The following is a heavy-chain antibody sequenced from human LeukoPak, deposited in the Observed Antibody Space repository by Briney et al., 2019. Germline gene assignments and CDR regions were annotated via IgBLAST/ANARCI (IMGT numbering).Heavy chain of an antibody. CDR2: MNPNSGNT. V-gene: IGHV1-8*01. CDR3: ARMSGFQIDY. J-gene: IGHJ4*02. D-gene: IGHD3-3*01. Sequence: ASVKVSCKASGYTFTSYDTNWVRQAPGQGLEWMGWMNPNSGNTGYAQKFQGRVTMTRNTSISTAYMELSSLRSEDTAVYYCARMSGFQIDYWGQGTLVTVSS. CDR1: GYTFTSYD.